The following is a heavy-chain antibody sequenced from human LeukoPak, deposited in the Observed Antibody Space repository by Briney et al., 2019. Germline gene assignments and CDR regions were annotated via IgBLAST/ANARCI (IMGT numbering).Heavy chain of an antibody. J-gene: IGHJ4*03. CDR3: AKDLAAGWLQFYFDY. Sequence: PGGSLRLSCAASGFTFSSYAMSWVRQAPGKGLEWVSAISGSGGSTYYADSVKGRFTISRDNSKNTLYLQMNSLRAEDTAVYYCAKDLAAGWLQFYFDYWGQGTTVTVSS. CDR1: GFTFSSYA. D-gene: IGHD5-24*01. V-gene: IGHV3-23*01. CDR2: ISGSGGST.